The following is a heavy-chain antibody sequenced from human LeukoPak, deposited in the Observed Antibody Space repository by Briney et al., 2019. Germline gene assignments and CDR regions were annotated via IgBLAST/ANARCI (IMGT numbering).Heavy chain of an antibody. Sequence: GGSLRLSCAASGFTFSNYWMNWVRQAPGKGPEWVANVKQDGTEKYYVASVKGRFSISRDNAKNSLYLQMNSLRTEDTAVYYCATRYFDLWGRGTLVTVSS. CDR1: GFTFSNYW. J-gene: IGHJ2*01. V-gene: IGHV3-7*01. CDR2: VKQDGTEK. CDR3: ATRYFDL.